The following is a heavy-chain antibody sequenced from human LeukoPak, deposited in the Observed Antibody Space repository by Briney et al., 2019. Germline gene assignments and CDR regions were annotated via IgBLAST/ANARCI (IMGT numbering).Heavy chain of an antibody. CDR3: PRDMSITTVQGLMILDAFDI. V-gene: IGHV3-7*03. D-gene: IGHD3-10*01. CDR1: GFTFGNYW. J-gene: IGHJ3*02. CDR2: IKLDGSEK. Sequence: GGSLRLSCAASGFTFGNYWMTWVRHAPGKGRECVANIKLDGSEKYFPDSVKGRFTISRDNAKNSLYLQMKSLRAEDTAVYYCPRDMSITTVQGLMILDAFDIWGQKTMVTVSS.